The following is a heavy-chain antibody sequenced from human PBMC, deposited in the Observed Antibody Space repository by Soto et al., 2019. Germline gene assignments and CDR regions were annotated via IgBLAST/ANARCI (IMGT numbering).Heavy chain of an antibody. V-gene: IGHV1-3*04. Sequence: QVQLVQSGAEVREPGASVKLSCKASGYTFTNYNIHWVRQAPGQRLEWLGWINTGNGYTKYSQKFKGRVTITWDTSATTAYMELRSVTSEDTAVYSCTRDRALERGFDYWGQGTRVTVSS. CDR3: TRDRALERGFDY. J-gene: IGHJ4*02. CDR1: GYTFTNYN. CDR2: INTGNGYT. D-gene: IGHD1-1*01.